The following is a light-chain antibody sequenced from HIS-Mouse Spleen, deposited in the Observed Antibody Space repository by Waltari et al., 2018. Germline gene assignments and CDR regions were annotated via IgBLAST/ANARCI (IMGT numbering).Light chain of an antibody. CDR2: QYS. V-gene: IGLV3-1*01. Sequence: SYELTQPPSVSVSPGQTASITCSGYKLGDKYACWYQQKPGRSPVLVIYQYSKRPSGIPERFSCSNSGNTATLTISGTQAMDEADYYCQAWDSSTAVVFGGGTKLTVL. CDR3: QAWDSSTAVV. J-gene: IGLJ3*02. CDR1: KLGDKY.